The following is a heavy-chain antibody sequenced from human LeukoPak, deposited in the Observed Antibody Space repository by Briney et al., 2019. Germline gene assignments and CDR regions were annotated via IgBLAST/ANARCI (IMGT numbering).Heavy chain of an antibody. V-gene: IGHV3-30*18. CDR3: AKRAVVVAAKFGNYFDY. J-gene: IGHJ4*02. D-gene: IGHD2-15*01. CDR1: GFTFSSYG. Sequence: GRSLRLSCAASGFTFSSYGMHWVRQAPGKGLEWVAFISYDGSNKYYADSVQGRFTISRDNSKNTLYLQMNSLRAEDTAVYYCAKRAVVVAAKFGNYFDYWGQGTLVTVSS. CDR2: ISYDGSNK.